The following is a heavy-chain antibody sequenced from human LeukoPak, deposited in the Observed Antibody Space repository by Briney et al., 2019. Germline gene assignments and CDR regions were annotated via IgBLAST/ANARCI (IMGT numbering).Heavy chain of an antibody. CDR2: IHYSGST. J-gene: IGHJ6*02. Sequence: PSETLSLTCTVSGGSISSSSYYWGWIRQPPGKGLEWIGSIHYSGSTYYNPSLKSRVTISVDTSKNQFSLKLSSVTAADTAVYYCASLNRYYDTSDSRYYYYYGMDVWGQGTTVTVSS. CDR1: GGSISSSSYY. V-gene: IGHV4-39*01. D-gene: IGHD3-9*01. CDR3: ASLNRYYDTSDSRYYYYYGMDV.